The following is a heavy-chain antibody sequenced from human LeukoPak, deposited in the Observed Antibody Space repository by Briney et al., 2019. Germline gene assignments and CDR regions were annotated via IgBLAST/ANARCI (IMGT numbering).Heavy chain of an antibody. D-gene: IGHD5-24*01. CDR3: ARLQFGGSTSRYYYYYMDF. J-gene: IGHJ6*03. CDR1: GGTFSSYA. CDR2: IIPIFGTT. Sequence: ASVKVSCKASGGTFSSYAISWVRQAPGQGLEWMGGIIPIFGTTNYAQKFQGRVTITADESTSTAYMELSSLRSEDTAVYFCARLQFGGSTSRYYYYYMDFWGKGTTVTVSS. V-gene: IGHV1-69*13.